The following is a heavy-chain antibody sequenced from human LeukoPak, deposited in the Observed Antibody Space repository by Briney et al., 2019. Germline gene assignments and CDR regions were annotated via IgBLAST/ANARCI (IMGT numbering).Heavy chain of an antibody. CDR2: ISHSDDST. CDR3: ATQHITIFGVVINYYYYYMDV. CDR1: GFLFHVYS. Sequence: PGGSLRLSCRTSGFLFHVYSMTWVRQAPGKGLEWMSTISHSDDSTYYADSVKGRFTISRDNSKNTVYLQMNSLRAEDTAVYYCATQHITIFGVVINYYYYYMDVWGKGTTVTVSS. D-gene: IGHD3-3*01. J-gene: IGHJ6*03. V-gene: IGHV3-23*01.